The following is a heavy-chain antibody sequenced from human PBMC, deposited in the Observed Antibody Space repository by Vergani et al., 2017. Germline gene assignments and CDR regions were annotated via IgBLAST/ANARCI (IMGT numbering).Heavy chain of an antibody. CDR1: GGTFSSYA. CDR2: IIPIFGTA. CDR3: ERVYSTGDAFDI. V-gene: IGHV1-69*01. D-gene: IGHD1-14*01. Sequence: QVQLVQSGAEVKKPGSSVKVSCKASGGTFSSYAISWVRQATGQGLEWMGGIIPIFGTANYAQKFQGRVTITAEESTRTAYMELSSLRSEDTAVYYCERVYSTGDAFDIWGQGTMVTVSS. J-gene: IGHJ3*02.